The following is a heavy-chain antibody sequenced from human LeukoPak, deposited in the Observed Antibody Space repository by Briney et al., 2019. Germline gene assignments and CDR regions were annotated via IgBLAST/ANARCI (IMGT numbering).Heavy chain of an antibody. CDR1: GFTLDDYA. CDR3: AKEEYYYDSSGYYSGYYYGMDV. D-gene: IGHD3-22*01. CDR2: ISWNSGSI. Sequence: GGSLRLSCAASGFTLDDYAMHWVRQAPGKGLEWVSGISWNSGSIGYADSVKGRFTISRDNAKNSLYLQMNSLRAEDTALYYCAKEEYYYDSSGYYSGYYYGMDVWGQGTTVTVSS. J-gene: IGHJ6*02. V-gene: IGHV3-9*01.